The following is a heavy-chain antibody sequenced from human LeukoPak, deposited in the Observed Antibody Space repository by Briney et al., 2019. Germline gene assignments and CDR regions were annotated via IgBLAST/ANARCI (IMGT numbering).Heavy chain of an antibody. CDR1: GFSFSNYG. J-gene: IGHJ3*02. D-gene: IGHD2-21*02. Sequence: GGSLRLSCAASGFSFSNYGMHWVRQAPGKGLEWVALVSDDGSNEFYADSVRGRFSISRDNSRNTVYVQMNSLRLEDTAVYFCAKEGGDMKGAFDIWGQGTLVTVSS. CDR2: VSDDGSNE. CDR3: AKEGGDMKGAFDI. V-gene: IGHV3-30*18.